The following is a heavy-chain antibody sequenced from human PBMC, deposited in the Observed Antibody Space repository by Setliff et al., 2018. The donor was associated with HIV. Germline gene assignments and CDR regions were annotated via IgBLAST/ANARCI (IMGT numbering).Heavy chain of an antibody. Sequence: ASVKVSCKASGYTLTSYYMHWVRQAPGQGLEWMGMINPSGGSTSYAQKFQGRVTMTRDTSTSTVYMELSSLRSEDTAVYYCARRVTGTVYYYGMDVWGQGTTVTVSS. CDR3: ARRVTGTVYYYGMDV. CDR2: INPSGGST. D-gene: IGHD6-19*01. CDR1: GYTLTSYY. V-gene: IGHV1-46*01. J-gene: IGHJ6*02.